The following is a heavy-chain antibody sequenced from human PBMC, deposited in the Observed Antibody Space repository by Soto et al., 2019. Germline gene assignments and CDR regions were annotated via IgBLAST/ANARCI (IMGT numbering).Heavy chain of an antibody. J-gene: IGHJ4*02. CDR2: ISYDGSNK. CDR1: GFTFSSYG. CDR3: AKNGLVPAAIVGPFDY. V-gene: IGHV3-30*18. Sequence: QVQLVESGGGVVQPGRSLRLSCAASGFTFSSYGMHWVRQAPGKGLEWVAVISYDGSNKYYADSVKGRFTISRDNSKNXLDLQMNSLRAEDTAVYYCAKNGLVPAAIVGPFDYWGQGTLVTVSS. D-gene: IGHD2-2*02.